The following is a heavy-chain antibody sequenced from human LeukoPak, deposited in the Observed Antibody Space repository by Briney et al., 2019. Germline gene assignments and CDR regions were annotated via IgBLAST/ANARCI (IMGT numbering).Heavy chain of an antibody. D-gene: IGHD3-22*01. Sequence: PSETLSLTCAVYGGSFSGYYWSWIRQPPGKGLEWIGEINHSGSTNYNPSLKSQVTISVDTSKNQFSLKLSSVTAADTAVYYCARGGRAYYYDSSGYYFDYWGQGTLVTVSS. CDR2: INHSGST. CDR3: ARGGRAYYYDSSGYYFDY. CDR1: GGSFSGYY. J-gene: IGHJ4*02. V-gene: IGHV4-34*01.